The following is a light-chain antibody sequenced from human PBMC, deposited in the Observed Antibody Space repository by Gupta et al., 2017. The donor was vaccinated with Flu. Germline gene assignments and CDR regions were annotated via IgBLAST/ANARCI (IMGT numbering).Light chain of an antibody. CDR3: SSYTSGSTLVVA. J-gene: IGLJ2*01. Sequence: SALTQPASVSGSPGQSITISCTGTTSDVGGYNWVSWYQQRPGTAPKLMIYDVSNRTPVISNRFSGSKSGNTASLTISGLQAEDEAYYYCSSYTSGSTLVVAFGGGTKLTVL. CDR2: DVS. V-gene: IGLV2-14*01. CDR1: TSDVGGYNW.